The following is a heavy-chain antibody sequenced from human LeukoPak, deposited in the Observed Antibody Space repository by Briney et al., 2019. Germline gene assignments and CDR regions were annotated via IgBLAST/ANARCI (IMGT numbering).Heavy chain of an antibody. V-gene: IGHV3-23*01. CDR1: GFAFSNYA. Sequence: GGSLRLSCAASGFAFSNYAMSWVRQAPGKGLEWVSAISGSGDNTYYADSVKGRFTVSRDNSKNTLYVQMKSLRAEDTAVYYCAKDFVVVPGNVNYFDYWGQGTLVTVSS. CDR2: ISGSGDNT. CDR3: AKDFVVVPGNVNYFDY. J-gene: IGHJ4*02. D-gene: IGHD2-21*02.